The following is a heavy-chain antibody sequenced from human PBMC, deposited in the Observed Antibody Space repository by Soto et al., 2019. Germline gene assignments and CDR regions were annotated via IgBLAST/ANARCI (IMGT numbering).Heavy chain of an antibody. CDR1: GLTFSTYW. Sequence: PGGSLRLSCAASGLTFSTYWMSWVRQAPGSGLEWVANIKQDGSEKYYVDSVKGRFTISRDNAKNSLYLQMNSLRAGDTAVYYCSGGDVFDIWGQGTMVTVSS. J-gene: IGHJ3*02. V-gene: IGHV3-7*01. CDR3: SGGDVFDI. CDR2: IKQDGSEK.